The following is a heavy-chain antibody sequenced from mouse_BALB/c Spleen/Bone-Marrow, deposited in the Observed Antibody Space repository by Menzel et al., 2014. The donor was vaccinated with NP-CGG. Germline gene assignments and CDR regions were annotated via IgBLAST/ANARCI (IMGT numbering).Heavy chain of an antibody. V-gene: IGHV1-61*01. CDR3: ARIWAFDY. J-gene: IGHJ2*02. Sequence: VQLQQSGAALVRPGASVKLTCKASGYTFTSYWMNWVKQRPGQGLEWIGMVDPSDSKTHFNQMFKDKATLTVDKSSSTAYMHLSILTSEDSAVYYCARIWAFDYWGQGTSLTVPS. D-gene: IGHD4-1*01. CDR2: VDPSDSKT. CDR1: GYTFTSYW.